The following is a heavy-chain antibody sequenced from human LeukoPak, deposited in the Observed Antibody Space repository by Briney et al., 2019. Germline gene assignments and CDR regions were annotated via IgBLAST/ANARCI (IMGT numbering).Heavy chain of an antibody. CDR2: DRYSGST. J-gene: IGHJ4*02. Sequence: SETLSLTCTVSGGSVSSSSSYWGWIRQPPGKGLEWIGSDRYSGSTNYNPSLKSRVTISVDTSKNQFSLKLSSVTAADTAVYYCARQGVWQQLDYFDYWGQGTLVTVSS. V-gene: IGHV4-39*01. D-gene: IGHD6-13*01. CDR3: ARQGVWQQLDYFDY. CDR1: GGSVSSSSSY.